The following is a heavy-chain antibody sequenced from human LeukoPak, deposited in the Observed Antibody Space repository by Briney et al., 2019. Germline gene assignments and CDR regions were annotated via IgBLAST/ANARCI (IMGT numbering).Heavy chain of an antibody. CDR2: ISRSGGST. Sequence: GGSLRLSCAASGFNFGSYAMNWVRQAPGKGLEWVSVISRSGGSTYYADSVRGRFTISRDNSKNTLYLQMKSLRVEDTAIYYCAKRQLRYFDWGPDYWGQGTLVTVSS. D-gene: IGHD3-9*01. J-gene: IGHJ4*02. CDR3: AKRQLRYFDWGPDY. CDR1: GFNFGSYA. V-gene: IGHV3-23*01.